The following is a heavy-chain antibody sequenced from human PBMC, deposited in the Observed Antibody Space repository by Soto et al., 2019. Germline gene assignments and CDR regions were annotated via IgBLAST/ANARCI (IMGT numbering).Heavy chain of an antibody. J-gene: IGHJ6*02. CDR2: IVVGSGNT. CDR3: AADRETVAGYYYGMDV. V-gene: IGHV1-58*01. D-gene: IGHD3-10*01. Sequence: GASVKVSCKASGFTFTSSAVQWVRQARGQRLEWIGWIVVGSGNTNYAQKFQERVTITRDMSTSTAYMELSSLRSEDTAVYYCAADRETVAGYYYGMDVWGQGTTVTVSS. CDR1: GFTFTSSA.